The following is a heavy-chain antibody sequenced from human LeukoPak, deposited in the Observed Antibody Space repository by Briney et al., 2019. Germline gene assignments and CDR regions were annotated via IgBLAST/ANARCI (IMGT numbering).Heavy chain of an antibody. J-gene: IGHJ4*02. CDR3: ARDESGSRFDY. CDR2: ISTSSSYI. D-gene: IGHD1-26*01. CDR1: GFTFNTYG. Sequence: GGSLRLSCAASGFTFNTYGMYWVRQAPGKGLEWVSSISTSSSYIYYADSVKGRFTISRDNAKNSLYLQMSSLRGEDTAVYYCARDESGSRFDYWGQGTLVTVSS. V-gene: IGHV3-21*01.